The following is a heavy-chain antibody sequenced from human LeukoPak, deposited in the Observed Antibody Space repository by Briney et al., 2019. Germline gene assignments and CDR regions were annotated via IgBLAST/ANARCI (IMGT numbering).Heavy chain of an antibody. CDR3: ARDQLKDRYYYDSSGYYP. V-gene: IGHV1-69*13. CDR2: IIPIFGTA. J-gene: IGHJ5*02. Sequence: SVKVSCKASGGTFSSYAISWVRQAPGQGLEWMGGIIPIFGTANYAQKFQGRVTITADESTSTAYMELSSLRSEDTAVYYCARDQLKDRYYYDSSGYYPWGQGTLVTVSS. D-gene: IGHD3-22*01. CDR1: GGTFSSYA.